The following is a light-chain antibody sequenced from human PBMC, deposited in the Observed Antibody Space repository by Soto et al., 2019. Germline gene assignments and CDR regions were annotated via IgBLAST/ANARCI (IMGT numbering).Light chain of an antibody. CDR1: QSFSSRC. V-gene: IGKV3-20*01. CDR2: ATS. CDR3: QQYGSAPWT. J-gene: IGKJ1*01. Sequence: ENVLAQSPGTLSLSPADRATLSCRASQSFSSRCLAWFQQRPGQAPRLLIYATSSRAADIPDRFSGSGSGTDFTLTINRLEPQDFAVYYCQQYGSAPWTFGQGTKVEIK.